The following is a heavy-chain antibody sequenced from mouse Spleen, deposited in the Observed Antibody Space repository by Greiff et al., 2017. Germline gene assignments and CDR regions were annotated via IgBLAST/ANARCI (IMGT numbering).Heavy chain of an antibody. CDR3: TRKTRDYFDY. Sequence: QVQLQQSGAELVRPGASVTLSCKASGYTFTDYEMHWVKQTPVHGLEWIGAIDPETGGTAYSQKFKGKAILTADKSSSTAYMELRSLTSEDSAVYYCTRKTRDYFDYWGQGTTLTVSS. CDR2: IDPETGGT. CDR1: GYTFTDYE. J-gene: IGHJ2*01. V-gene: IGHV1-15*01.